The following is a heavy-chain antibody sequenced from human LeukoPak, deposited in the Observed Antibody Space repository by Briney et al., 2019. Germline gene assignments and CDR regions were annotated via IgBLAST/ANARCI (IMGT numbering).Heavy chain of an antibody. J-gene: IGHJ4*02. CDR1: GFTFSSYG. Sequence: GESLRLSCAASGFTFSSYGMHWVRQAPGKGLEWVAVIWYDGSNKYYADSVKGRFTISRDNSKNTLYLQMNSLRAEDTAVYYCARDRPPYLYYYDSSGYQDFDYWGQGTLVTVSS. V-gene: IGHV3-33*01. D-gene: IGHD3-22*01. CDR3: ARDRPPYLYYYDSSGYQDFDY. CDR2: IWYDGSNK.